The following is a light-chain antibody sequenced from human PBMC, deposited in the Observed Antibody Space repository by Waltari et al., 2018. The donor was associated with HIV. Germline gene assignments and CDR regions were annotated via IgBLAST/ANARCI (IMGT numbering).Light chain of an antibody. V-gene: IGKV3-15*01. CDR3: QQYSNWLTYT. CDR1: QSVSSF. J-gene: IGKJ2*01. Sequence: EVVLTQSPVTLSLSPGERATLSCRASQSVSSFLAWYQQKPGQAPRLLMYGASTRATGIPARFSGSGSGTEFTLTISGLQSEDFAVYYCQQYSNWLTYTFGQGTKLEIK. CDR2: GAS.